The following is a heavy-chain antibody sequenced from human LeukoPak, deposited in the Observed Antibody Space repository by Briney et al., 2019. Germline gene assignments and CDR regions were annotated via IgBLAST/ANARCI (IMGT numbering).Heavy chain of an antibody. Sequence: GGSLRLSCAASGFIFSSYAMAWVRQAPGKGLEWVSAISGSGSSTYYADSVKGRFTISRGNSKNTLYLQMNSLRAEDSALYYCAKRVVGSYDWGQGTLVTVSS. CDR3: AKRVVGSYD. J-gene: IGHJ4*02. D-gene: IGHD2-15*01. CDR1: GFIFSSYA. CDR2: ISGSGSST. V-gene: IGHV3-23*01.